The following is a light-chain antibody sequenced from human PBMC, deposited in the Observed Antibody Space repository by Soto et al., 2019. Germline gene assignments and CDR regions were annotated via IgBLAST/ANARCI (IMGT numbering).Light chain of an antibody. Sequence: EIVLTQSPGILSLSPGARATLSCRASQTVAYTSLAWYQQRPGQAPRLLIYGTSTRATGTPDRFIGSGSGPDFTLTISQLEAEDFAVYYWQQYVTTPRTFGQGTKVE. J-gene: IGKJ1*01. CDR1: QTVAYTS. CDR2: GTS. CDR3: QQYVTTPRT. V-gene: IGKV3-20*01.